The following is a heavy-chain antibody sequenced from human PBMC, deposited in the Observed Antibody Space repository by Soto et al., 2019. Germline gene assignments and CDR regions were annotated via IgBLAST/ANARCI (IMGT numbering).Heavy chain of an antibody. CDR2: IWFDGDNK. CDR1: GFTFSDYG. J-gene: IGHJ6*02. CDR3: AREHSSTWYNGMDV. Sequence: QVQLVESGGGVVQPGRALRLSCVASGFTFSDYGMHWVRQAPGKGLEWVAAIWFDGDNKFYADSVKGRFTISRDNSKNTLYLQMNSLSGDDTAVYYCAREHSSTWYNGMDVWGQGTMVTVSS. V-gene: IGHV3-33*01. D-gene: IGHD6-19*01.